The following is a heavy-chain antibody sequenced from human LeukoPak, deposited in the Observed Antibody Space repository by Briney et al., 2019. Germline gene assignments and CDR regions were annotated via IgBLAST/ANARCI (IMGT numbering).Heavy chain of an antibody. V-gene: IGHV4-34*01. D-gene: IGHD2-2*01. CDR2: INHSGST. Sequence: PSETLSLTCAVYGGSFSGYYWSWIRQPPGKGLEWIGEINHSGSTNYNPSLKSRVTISVGTSKNQFSLKLSSVTAADTAVYYCARGDCSSTSCYGFDPWGQGTLVTVSS. CDR1: GGSFSGYY. J-gene: IGHJ5*02. CDR3: ARGDCSSTSCYGFDP.